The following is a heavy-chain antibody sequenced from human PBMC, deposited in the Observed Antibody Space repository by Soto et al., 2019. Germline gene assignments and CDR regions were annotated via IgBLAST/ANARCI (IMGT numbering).Heavy chain of an antibody. V-gene: IGHV4-59*01. D-gene: IGHD3-16*01. Sequence: SETLSLTCTVSGGSISGYYWSWIRQPPGKGLEWIAYFYYSGSTNYNPSLKSRVTISVDTSKNQFSLKLSSVTAADTAVYYCARAGYPGDEYFFDYWGQGTLVTVSS. CDR3: ARAGYPGDEYFFDY. CDR1: GGSISGYY. CDR2: FYYSGST. J-gene: IGHJ4*02.